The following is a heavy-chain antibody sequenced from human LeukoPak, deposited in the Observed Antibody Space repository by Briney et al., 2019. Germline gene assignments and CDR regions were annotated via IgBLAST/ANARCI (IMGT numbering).Heavy chain of an antibody. CDR3: ARHSVGTGEPDYFDY. D-gene: IGHD1-14*01. V-gene: IGHV5-51*01. J-gene: IGHJ4*02. CDR2: SYPADSDT. Sequence: GESLKISCKGSGYSFTSYWIGWVRQMPGKGLEWMGISYPADSDTRYSPSFQGQVTISADKSISTAYLQWSSLKASDTAMYYCARHSVGTGEPDYFDYWGQGTMVTVSS. CDR1: GYSFTSYW.